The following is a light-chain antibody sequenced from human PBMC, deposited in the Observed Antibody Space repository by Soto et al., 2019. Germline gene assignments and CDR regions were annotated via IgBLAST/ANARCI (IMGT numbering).Light chain of an antibody. CDR3: QQYNSYSWT. V-gene: IGKV3-20*01. CDR1: QTVSSSY. CDR2: GAS. Sequence: EIVLTQSPGSLSLSPGDRATLACRASQTVSSSYLAWYQQKPGQAPRLLIYGASSRATGIPSRFSGSGSGTEFTLTISSLQPDDVATYYCQQYNSYSWTFGQGTKVDIK. J-gene: IGKJ1*01.